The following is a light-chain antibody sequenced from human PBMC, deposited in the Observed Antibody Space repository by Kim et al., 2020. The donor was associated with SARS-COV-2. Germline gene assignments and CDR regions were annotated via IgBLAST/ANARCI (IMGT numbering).Light chain of an antibody. CDR3: WQYGSSPPFT. CDR1: QSVSSSY. Sequence: EIVLTQSPGTLSLSPGERATLSCRASQSVSSSYLSWYQQKPGQAPRLLIYCASSRATGIPDRFSGSGSVTDFTLTISRLVPEDFAVYYCWQYGSSPPFTFGPGTKVDIK. V-gene: IGKV3-20*01. J-gene: IGKJ3*01. CDR2: CAS.